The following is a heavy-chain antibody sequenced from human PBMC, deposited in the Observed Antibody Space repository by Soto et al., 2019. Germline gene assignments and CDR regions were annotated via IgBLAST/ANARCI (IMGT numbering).Heavy chain of an antibody. CDR3: ARETYYYGMDV. J-gene: IGHJ6*02. CDR2: IWYDGSNK. V-gene: IGHV3-33*01. Sequence: GGSLRLSCAASGFTFSSYGMHWVRQAPGKGLEWVAVIWYDGSNKYYADSVKGRFTISRDNSKNTLYLHMNSLRAEDTAVYYCARETYYYGMDVWGQGTTVTVSS. CDR1: GFTFSSYG.